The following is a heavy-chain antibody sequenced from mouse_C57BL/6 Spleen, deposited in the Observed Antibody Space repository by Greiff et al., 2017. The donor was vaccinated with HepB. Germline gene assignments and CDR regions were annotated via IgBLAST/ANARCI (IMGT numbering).Heavy chain of an antibody. CDR2: INPNNGGT. Sequence: EVQLQQSGPELVKPGASVKISCKASGYTFTDYYMNWVKQSHGKSLEWIGDINPNNGGTSYNQKFKGKATLTVDKSSSTAYMELRSLTSEDSAVYYCARTNRAMDYWGQGTSVTVSS. D-gene: IGHD1-3*01. J-gene: IGHJ4*01. V-gene: IGHV1-26*01. CDR1: GYTFTDYY. CDR3: ARTNRAMDY.